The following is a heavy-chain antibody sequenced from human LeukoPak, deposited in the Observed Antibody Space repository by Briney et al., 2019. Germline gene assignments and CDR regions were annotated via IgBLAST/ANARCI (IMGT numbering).Heavy chain of an antibody. J-gene: IGHJ6*02. V-gene: IGHV1-69*13. CDR1: GGTFSSYA. Sequence: SVKVSCKASGGTFSSYAISWVRQAPGQGLEWMGGIIPIFGTANYAQKFQGRVTITADESTSTAYMELSSLRSEDTAVYYCARDEKANVRRYSYGPPPYYYYYGMDVWGQGTTVTVSS. CDR3: ARDEKANVRRYSYGPPPYYYYYGMDV. CDR2: IIPIFGTA. D-gene: IGHD5-18*01.